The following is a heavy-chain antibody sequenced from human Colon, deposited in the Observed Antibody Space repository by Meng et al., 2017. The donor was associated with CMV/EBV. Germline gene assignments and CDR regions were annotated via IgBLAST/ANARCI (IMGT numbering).Heavy chain of an antibody. J-gene: IGHJ6*02. CDR2: INSDGSRT. CDR1: GFTFSSYW. D-gene: IGHD4-11*01. Sequence: GGSLRLSCTASGFTFSSYWIHWVRQVPGKGLVWVSRINSDGSRTMYADSVKGRFNISRDNAKNSLYLQMDSLRAEDRGVYYCARDRVGTVTTPDGYFYYGLELWGQGTTVTVSS. CDR3: ARDRVGTVTTPDGYFYYGLEL. V-gene: IGHV3-74*03.